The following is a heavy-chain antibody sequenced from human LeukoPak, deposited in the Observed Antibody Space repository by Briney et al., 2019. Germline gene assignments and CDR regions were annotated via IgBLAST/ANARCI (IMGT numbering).Heavy chain of an antibody. D-gene: IGHD1-26*01. V-gene: IGHV3-48*03. Sequence: GGSLRLSCAASGFTFSSYEMNWVRQAPGKGLEWDSYISSSGSTIYYADSVEGRFTISRDNAKNSLYLQMNSLRAEDTAVYYCARDSESYWHDAFDIWGQGTMVTVSS. CDR1: GFTFSSYE. CDR2: ISSSGSTI. CDR3: ARDSESYWHDAFDI. J-gene: IGHJ3*02.